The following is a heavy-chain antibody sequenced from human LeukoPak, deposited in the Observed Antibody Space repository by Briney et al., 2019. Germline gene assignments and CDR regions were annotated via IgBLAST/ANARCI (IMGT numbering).Heavy chain of an antibody. J-gene: IGHJ4*02. CDR3: AKDGRRISMIGVVRRGHYFDY. V-gene: IGHV3-21*04. Sequence: GGSLRPSCAASGFTFSSYSMNWVRQAPGKGLEWVSSISSSSSYIYYADSVKGRFTISRDNSKNTLDLQMNSLRAEDTAVYYCAKDGRRISMIGVVRRGHYFDYWGQGILVTVSS. D-gene: IGHD3-22*01. CDR2: ISSSSSYI. CDR1: GFTFSSYS.